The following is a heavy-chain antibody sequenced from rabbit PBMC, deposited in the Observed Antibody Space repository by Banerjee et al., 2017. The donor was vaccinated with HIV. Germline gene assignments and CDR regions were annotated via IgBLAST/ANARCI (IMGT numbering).Heavy chain of an antibody. V-gene: IGHV1S45*01. CDR2: IYTGDGPT. D-gene: IGHD1-1*01. J-gene: IGHJ4*01. Sequence: QEQLVESGGGLVKPGGSLTLTCKASGLDLSSSYWICWVRQAPGKGPEWIACIYTGDGPTYFASWVNGRFTISKTSWTTVTLQMTSLTAADTATYFCARDLTGVIGWNFNLWGQGTLVTVS. CDR3: ARDLTGVIGWNFNL. CDR1: GLDLSSSYW.